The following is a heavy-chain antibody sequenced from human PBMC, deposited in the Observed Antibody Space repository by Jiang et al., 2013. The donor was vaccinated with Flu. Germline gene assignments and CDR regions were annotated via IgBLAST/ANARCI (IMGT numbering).Heavy chain of an antibody. CDR1: GYNLASQW. Sequence: GAEVKKPGESLRISCRASGYNLASQWVGWVRQTPGKGLEWMGIVFPGDSDTRYSPSFQGQVTISVDKSIGTAYLQWRSLKASDTAIYYCARLPRGYSHLDVWGNGTTVIVSS. CDR3: ARLPRGYSHLDV. CDR2: VFPGDSDT. V-gene: IGHV5-51*01. J-gene: IGHJ6*04. D-gene: IGHD5-18*01.